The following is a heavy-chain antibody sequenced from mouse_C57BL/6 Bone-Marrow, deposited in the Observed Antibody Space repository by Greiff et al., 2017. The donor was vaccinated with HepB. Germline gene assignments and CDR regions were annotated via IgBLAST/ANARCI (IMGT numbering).Heavy chain of an antibody. CDR3: ARTLYYYGSSAYYAMDY. D-gene: IGHD1-1*01. V-gene: IGHV1-81*01. J-gene: IGHJ4*01. CDR1: GYTFTSYG. Sequence: VQLQQSGAELARPGASVKLSCKASGYTFTSYGISWVKQRTGQGLEWIGEIYPRSGNTYYNEKFKGKATLTADKSSSTAYMELRSLTSEDSAVYFCARTLYYYGSSAYYAMDYWGQGTSVTVSS. CDR2: IYPRSGNT.